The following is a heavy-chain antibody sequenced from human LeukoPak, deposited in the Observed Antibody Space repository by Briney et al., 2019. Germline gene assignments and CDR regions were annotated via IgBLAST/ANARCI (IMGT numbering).Heavy chain of an antibody. J-gene: IGHJ6*02. V-gene: IGHV1-2*02. CDR1: GYTFTGYY. CDR3: AREWRPRYGMDV. CDR2: INPNSGGT. Sequence: ASVKVSCTASGYTFTGYYMHWVRQAPGQGLEWMGWINPNSGGTNYAQKFQGRVTMTRDTSISTAYMELSRLRSDDTAVYYCAREWRPRYGMDVWGQGTTVTVSS.